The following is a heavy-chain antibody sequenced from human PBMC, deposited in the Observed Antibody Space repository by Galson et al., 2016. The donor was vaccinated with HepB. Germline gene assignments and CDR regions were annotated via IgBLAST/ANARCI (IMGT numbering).Heavy chain of an antibody. Sequence: SLRLSCAASGFTFSNYGMHWVRQAPGKGLEWVAVISNDGNDKYYADSVKGRFTISRDNSKNTLYLEMNSLRDEDTAVYFCAKARFANPISFLVDDWGQGTLVTVTS. CDR3: AKARFANPISFLVDD. CDR1: GFTFSNYG. D-gene: IGHD3-10*01. CDR2: ISNDGNDK. V-gene: IGHV3-30*18. J-gene: IGHJ4*02.